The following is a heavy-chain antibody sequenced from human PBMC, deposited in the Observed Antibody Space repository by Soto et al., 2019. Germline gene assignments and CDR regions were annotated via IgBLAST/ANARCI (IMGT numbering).Heavy chain of an antibody. Sequence: ASVKVSCKASGGTFSSYAISWVRQAPGQGLEWMGGIIPIFGTANYAQKFEARVTLTRDTAASTAYMELNSLRSDDTAVYYCARDPIWTYTWNYARLNYLDPWGQGTLVTVSS. CDR3: ARDPIWTYTWNYARLNYLDP. D-gene: IGHD1-7*01. V-gene: IGHV1-69*05. CDR1: GGTFSSYA. J-gene: IGHJ5*02. CDR2: IIPIFGTA.